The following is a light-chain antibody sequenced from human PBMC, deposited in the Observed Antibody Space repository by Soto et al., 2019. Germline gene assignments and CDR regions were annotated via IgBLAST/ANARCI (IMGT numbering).Light chain of an antibody. Sequence: QSALTQPASVSGSPGQSITISCTGTSSDVGAYNYVSWYQHHPGKVPKLLIYEVTNRPSGVSNRFSGSKSGNTASLTISGLQAEDEADYYCNSYTTSYTYIFGTGTKVTVL. V-gene: IGLV2-14*01. CDR1: SSDVGAYNY. CDR2: EVT. J-gene: IGLJ1*01. CDR3: NSYTTSYTYI.